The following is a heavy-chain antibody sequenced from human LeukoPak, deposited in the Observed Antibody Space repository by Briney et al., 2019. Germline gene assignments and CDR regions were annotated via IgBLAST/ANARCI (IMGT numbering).Heavy chain of an antibody. CDR3: ARGIVDAITMVRGVIRLLYAFDI. J-gene: IGHJ3*02. CDR2: IIPIFGTA. D-gene: IGHD3-10*01. CDR1: GGTFSSYA. Sequence: SVKVSCKASGGTFSSYAISWVRQAPGQGLEWVGGIIPIFGTANYAQKFQGRVTITTDESTSTAYMELSSLRSEDTAVYYCARGIVDAITMVRGVIRLLYAFDIWGPGTMVSVSS. V-gene: IGHV1-69*05.